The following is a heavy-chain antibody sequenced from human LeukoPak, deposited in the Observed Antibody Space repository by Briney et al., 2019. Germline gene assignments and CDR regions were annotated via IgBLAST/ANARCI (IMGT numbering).Heavy chain of an antibody. CDR3: ARQSSSSSFDI. D-gene: IGHD6-6*01. CDR2: MNPISGNT. V-gene: IGHV1-8*01. Sequence: GASVKVSCKASGYTFTIYDINWVRQATGQGLEWMGWMNPISGNTVYAQKFQGRVTITRNTSISTAYMDLGSLRSEDTAVYYCARQSSSSSFDIWGQGTSVTVSS. CDR1: GYTFTIYD. J-gene: IGHJ3*02.